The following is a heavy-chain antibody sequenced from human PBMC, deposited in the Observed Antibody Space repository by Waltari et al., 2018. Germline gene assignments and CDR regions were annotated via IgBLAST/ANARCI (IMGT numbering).Heavy chain of an antibody. V-gene: IGHV3-30*16. CDR2: ISSDGSDK. Sequence: QVQLVESGGGVVQRGGSLRLSCSGSGFPFRTYAIHWVRQAPGRGLEWMTFISSDGSDKFYADSVRGRFSISRDNSKNSVFLEADSLRPEDTAIYYCARTQYSFDFDCWGQGTLVTVSP. D-gene: IGHD4-4*01. J-gene: IGHJ4*02. CDR1: GFPFRTYA. CDR3: ARTQYSFDFDC.